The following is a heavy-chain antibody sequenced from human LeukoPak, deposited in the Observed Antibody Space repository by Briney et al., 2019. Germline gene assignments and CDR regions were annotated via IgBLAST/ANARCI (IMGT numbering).Heavy chain of an antibody. V-gene: IGHV5-51*01. J-gene: IGHJ5*02. CDR2: IYPGGSDT. D-gene: IGHD2-15*01. Sequence: KVGESLKISCKGSGYSFTSYWIGWVRQMPGKGLEWMGIIYPGGSDTRYSPSFQGQVTISADKSISTAYLQWSSLKASDTAMYYCARVRPRRLGYCSGGSCNNWFDPWGQGTLVTVSS. CDR1: GYSFTSYW. CDR3: ARVRPRRLGYCSGGSCNNWFDP.